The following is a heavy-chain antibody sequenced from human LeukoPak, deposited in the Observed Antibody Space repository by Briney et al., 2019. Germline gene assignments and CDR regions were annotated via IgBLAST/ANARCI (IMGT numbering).Heavy chain of an antibody. CDR3: ARDLMGIAYRGAFYY. J-gene: IGHJ4*02. Sequence: GGSLRLSCVASGFTFSAYGMHWVRQAPGKGLEWVAVISDDGSNKYYVDSVKGRFTISRDNSKNTLYLQMNSLRAEDTAVYYCARDLMGIAYRGAFYYWGQGTLVTVSS. D-gene: IGHD6-13*01. V-gene: IGHV3-30*03. CDR1: GFTFSAYG. CDR2: ISDDGSNK.